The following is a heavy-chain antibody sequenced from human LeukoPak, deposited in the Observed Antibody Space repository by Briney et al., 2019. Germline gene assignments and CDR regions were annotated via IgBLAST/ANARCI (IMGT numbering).Heavy chain of an antibody. CDR1: GFTFSSSG. V-gene: IGHV3-30*02. CDR3: ARGGRANGVYDAFDI. D-gene: IGHD2-8*01. CDR2: IRYDGSNK. Sequence: GGSLRLSCAASGFTFSSSGMHWVRRAPGKGLEWVTFIRYDGSNKYYADSVKGRFTISRDNAKNSLYLQMNTLRAEDTALYYCARGGRANGVYDAFDIWGQGTIVTVSS. J-gene: IGHJ3*02.